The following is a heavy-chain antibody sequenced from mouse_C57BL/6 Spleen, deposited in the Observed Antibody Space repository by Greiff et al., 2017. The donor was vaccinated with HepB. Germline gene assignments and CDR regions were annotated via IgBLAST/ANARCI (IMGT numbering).Heavy chain of an antibody. D-gene: IGHD2-4*01. CDR2: IDPSDSET. Sequence: QVQLQQSGAELVRPGSSVKLSCKASGYTFTSYWMHWVKQRPIQGLEWIGNIDPSDSETHYNQKFKDKATLTVDKSSSTAYMQLSSLTSEDSAVYYGARGDYDYDGGLAYWGQGTLVTVSA. J-gene: IGHJ3*01. CDR1: GYTFTSYW. V-gene: IGHV1-52*01. CDR3: ARGDYDYDGGLAY.